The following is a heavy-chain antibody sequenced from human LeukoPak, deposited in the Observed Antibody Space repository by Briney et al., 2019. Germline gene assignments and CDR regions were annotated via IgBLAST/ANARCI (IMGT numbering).Heavy chain of an antibody. CDR3: AKDTFSYCSSTSCWHFDH. CDR1: GLTSSSYA. V-gene: IGHV3-23*01. Sequence: GGSLRLSCATSGLTSSSYAMSWVRQAPGKGLEWVSGISGSGGSTYYADSVKGRFTISRDNSKNTLYLQMNSLRAEDTAVYSCAKDTFSYCSSTSCWHFDHWGQGTLVTVSS. D-gene: IGHD2-2*01. J-gene: IGHJ4*02. CDR2: ISGSGGST.